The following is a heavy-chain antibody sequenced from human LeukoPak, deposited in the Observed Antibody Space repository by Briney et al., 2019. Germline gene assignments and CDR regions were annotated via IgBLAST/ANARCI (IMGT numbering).Heavy chain of an antibody. V-gene: IGHV3-7*01. J-gene: IGHJ4*02. CDR3: ARDRRSVAGLLFDY. CDR1: GGSTSSYY. D-gene: IGHD6-19*01. Sequence: PSETLSLTCTVSGGSTSSYYWSWVRQAPGKGLEWVANIKQDGSEKYYVDSVKGRFTISRDNAKNSLYLQMNSLRAEDTAVYYCARDRRSVAGLLFDYWGQGTLVTVSS. CDR2: IKQDGSEK.